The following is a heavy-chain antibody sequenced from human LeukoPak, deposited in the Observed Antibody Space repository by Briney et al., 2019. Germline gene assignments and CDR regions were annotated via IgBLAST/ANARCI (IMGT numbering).Heavy chain of an antibody. Sequence: PSETLSLTCTVSGGSISGYYWSWIRQPPGKGLEWIGFISYSGSTNYNPSLKSRVTISVDTSKNQFSLNLNSVTAADTAVYYCARGYYAPPVGYYYMDLWGRGTTVTVSS. V-gene: IGHV4-59*08. CDR3: ARGYYAPPVGYYYMDL. CDR1: GGSISGYY. J-gene: IGHJ6*03. CDR2: ISYSGST. D-gene: IGHD3-10*01.